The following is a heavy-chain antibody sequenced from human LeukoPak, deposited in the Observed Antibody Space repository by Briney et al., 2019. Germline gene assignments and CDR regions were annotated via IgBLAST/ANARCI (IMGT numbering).Heavy chain of an antibody. CDR3: ATRYFDF. CDR1: GDSVFSSSAA. CDR2: SYYRSKWYN. V-gene: IGHV6-1*01. J-gene: IGHJ4*02. Sequence: SQTLSLTCAISGDSVFSSSAAWNWIRQSPSRGLEWLGRSYYRSKWYNDFAVSVNSRITINSDTSTNQFSLQLNSVTPEDTAVYYCATRYFDFWGQGTLVTVSS.